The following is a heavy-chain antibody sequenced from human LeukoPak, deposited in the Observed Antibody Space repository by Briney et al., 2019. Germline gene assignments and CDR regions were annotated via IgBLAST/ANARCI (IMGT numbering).Heavy chain of an antibody. J-gene: IGHJ4*02. D-gene: IGHD3-9*01. Sequence: SQTLSLTCAVSGGSISSGGYSWSWIRQPPGKGLEWIGYIYHSGSTYYNPSPKSRVTISVDRSKNQFSLKLSSVTAADTAVYYCARGSLYDILTGPLVLWGQGTLVTVSS. V-gene: IGHV4-30-2*01. CDR3: ARGSLYDILTGPLVL. CDR2: IYHSGST. CDR1: GGSISSGGYS.